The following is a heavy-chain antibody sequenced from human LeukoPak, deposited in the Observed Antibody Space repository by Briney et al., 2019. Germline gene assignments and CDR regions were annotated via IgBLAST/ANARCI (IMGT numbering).Heavy chain of an antibody. D-gene: IGHD2-2*01. Sequence: SGTLSLTCAVSGGSISSSNWWSWVRQPPGKGLEWIGEIYHSGSTNYNPSLKSRVTISVDTSKNQFSLKLGSVTAADTAVYYCASLWPYQLSAFDIWGQGTMVTVSS. J-gene: IGHJ3*02. V-gene: IGHV4-4*02. CDR2: IYHSGST. CDR1: GGSISSSNW. CDR3: ASLWPYQLSAFDI.